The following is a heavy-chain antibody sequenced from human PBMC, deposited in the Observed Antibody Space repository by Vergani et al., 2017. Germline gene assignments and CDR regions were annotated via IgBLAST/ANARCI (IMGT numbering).Heavy chain of an antibody. D-gene: IGHD2-2*01. CDR3: ARGGGYCSSTSCYPTAFDI. Sequence: QVQLQESGPGLVKPSQTLSLTCPFSGASISGGGYYWTWIRQHPGKGLEWIGYIYYSGRTYYNPSLKSRVTISVETSKNQFSLKLSSVTAADTALYYCARGGGYCSSTSCYPTAFDIWGQGTMVTVSS. CDR1: GASISGGGYY. J-gene: IGHJ3*02. CDR2: IYYSGRT. V-gene: IGHV4-31*03.